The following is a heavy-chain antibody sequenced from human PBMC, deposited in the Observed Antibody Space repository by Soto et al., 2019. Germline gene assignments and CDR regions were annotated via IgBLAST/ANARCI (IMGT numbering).Heavy chain of an antibody. V-gene: IGHV1-2*04. D-gene: IGHD3-3*01. Sequence: ASVKVSCKASGYTFTGYYMHWVRQAPGQGLEWMGWINPNSGGTNYAQKFQGWVTMTRDTSISTAYMELGRLRSDDTAVYYCARVSNFWSGYRAAFDIWGQGTMVTVS. CDR1: GYTFTGYY. CDR3: ARVSNFWSGYRAAFDI. J-gene: IGHJ3*02. CDR2: INPNSGGT.